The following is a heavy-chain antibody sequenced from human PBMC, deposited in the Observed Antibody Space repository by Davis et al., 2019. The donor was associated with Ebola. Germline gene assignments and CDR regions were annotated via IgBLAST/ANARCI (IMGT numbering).Heavy chain of an antibody. V-gene: IGHV4-61*01. CDR3: ARDPSTTVTTRHYFDY. J-gene: IGHJ4*02. Sequence: PSETLSLTCTVSGGSVSSGSYYWSWIRQPPGKGLEWIGYIYYSGSTNYNPSLKSRVTISVDTSKNHFSLKLSSVTAADTAVYYCARDPSTTVTTRHYFDYWGQGTLVTVSS. CDR1: GGSVSSGSYY. CDR2: IYYSGST. D-gene: IGHD4-17*01.